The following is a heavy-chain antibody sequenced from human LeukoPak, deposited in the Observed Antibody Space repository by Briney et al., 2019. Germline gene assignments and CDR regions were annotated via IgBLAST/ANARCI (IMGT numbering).Heavy chain of an antibody. CDR3: AKGALYCSSTSCYRYYYYGMDV. CDR1: GFTFDDYA. J-gene: IGHJ6*02. Sequence: GRSLRLSCAASGFTFDDYAMHWVRQAPGKGLEWVSGISCNSGSIGYADSVKGRFTISRDNAKNSLYLQMNSLRAEDTALYYCAKGALYCSSTSCYRYYYYGMDVWGRGTTVTVSS. V-gene: IGHV3-9*01. CDR2: ISCNSGSI. D-gene: IGHD2-2*01.